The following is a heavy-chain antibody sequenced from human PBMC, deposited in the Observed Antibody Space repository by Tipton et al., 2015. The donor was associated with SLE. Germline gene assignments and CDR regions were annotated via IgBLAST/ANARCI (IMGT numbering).Heavy chain of an antibody. CDR3: ARGVQWGPAFDL. V-gene: IGHV4-39*07. CDR2: IYYSGST. D-gene: IGHD1-26*01. Sequence: TLSLTCTVSGGSISSSSYYWGWIRQPPGKGLEWIGSIYYSGSTYDNPSLKSRVTISVDTSKNQFSLKLSSVTAADTAVYYCARGVQWGPAFDLWGRGTLVTVSS. CDR1: GGSISSSSYY. J-gene: IGHJ2*01.